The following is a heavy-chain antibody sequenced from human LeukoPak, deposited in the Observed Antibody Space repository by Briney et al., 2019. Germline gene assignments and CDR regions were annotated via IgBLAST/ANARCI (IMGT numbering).Heavy chain of an antibody. J-gene: IGHJ4*02. CDR3: AREAIAAGKNFDY. Sequence: ASVKVSCKASGGTFSSYAISWVRQAPGQGLEWMGGIIPIFGTANYAQKFQGRVTITTDESTSTAYMELSSLRSEDTAEYYCAREAIAAGKNFDYWGQGTQVTVSS. D-gene: IGHD6-25*01. V-gene: IGHV1-69*05. CDR1: GGTFSSYA. CDR2: IIPIFGTA.